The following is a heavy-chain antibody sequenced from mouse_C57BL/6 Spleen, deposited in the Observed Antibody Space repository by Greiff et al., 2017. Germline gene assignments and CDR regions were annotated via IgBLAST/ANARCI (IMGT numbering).Heavy chain of an antibody. CDR3: AREGTGHWDFDG. CDR1: GYSFTSGYY. D-gene: IGHD4-1*01. V-gene: IGHV3-6*01. Sequence: VQLKESGPGLVKPSQSLSLTCSVTGYSFTSGYYWNWIRQFPGNKLEWMGYISYDGSNNYNPTLKNRITITRDTSKNQLFLKLNSVTTEDTATYDCAREGTGHWDFDGWGTGTTVTVSS. J-gene: IGHJ1*03. CDR2: ISYDGSN.